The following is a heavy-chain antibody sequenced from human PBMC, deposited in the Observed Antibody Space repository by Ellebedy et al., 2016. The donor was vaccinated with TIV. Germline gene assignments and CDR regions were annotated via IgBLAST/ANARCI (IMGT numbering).Heavy chain of an antibody. V-gene: IGHV3-21*01. J-gene: IGHJ4*02. D-gene: IGHD5-18*01. CDR3: AREVGYSYGYVDY. Sequence: GGSLRLSXAASGFTFSSYSMNWVRQAPGKGLEWVSSISSSSSYIYYADSVKGRFTISRDNAKNSLYLQMNSLRAEDTAVYYCAREVGYSYGYVDYWGQGTLVTVSS. CDR2: ISSSSSYI. CDR1: GFTFSSYS.